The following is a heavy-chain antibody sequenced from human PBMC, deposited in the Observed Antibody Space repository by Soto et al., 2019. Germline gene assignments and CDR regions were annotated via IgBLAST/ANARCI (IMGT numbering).Heavy chain of an antibody. V-gene: IGHV3-74*01. J-gene: IGHJ4*02. CDR3: ALSHTVTTDY. Sequence: EVQLVESGGGLVQPGGSLRLSCAASGLTFSSYWMHWFRQAPGKGLVWVSRINSAGSSTSYADSVKGRFTMSRDNAKNTLYLQMNSLRAEDTAVYYCALSHTVTTDYWGQGTMDTVSS. D-gene: IGHD4-17*01. CDR2: INSAGSST. CDR1: GLTFSSYW.